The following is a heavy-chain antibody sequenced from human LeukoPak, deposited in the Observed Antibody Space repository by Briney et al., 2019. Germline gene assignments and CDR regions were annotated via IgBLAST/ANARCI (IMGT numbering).Heavy chain of an antibody. CDR1: GYSFSTYW. J-gene: IGHJ4*02. V-gene: IGHV5-51*01. Sequence: GESLKISCKGSGYSFSTYWIGWVRQMPGKGLEWMGIIYPGDSDTRYSPSFQGQVTISADKSISTAYLQWSSLKASDTAMCYCARPHYDSSGYEFDYWGQGTLVTVSS. CDR3: ARPHYDSSGYEFDY. D-gene: IGHD3-22*01. CDR2: IYPGDSDT.